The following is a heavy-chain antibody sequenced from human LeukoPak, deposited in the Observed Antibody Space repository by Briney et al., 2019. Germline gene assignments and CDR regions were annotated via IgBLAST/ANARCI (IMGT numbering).Heavy chain of an antibody. D-gene: IGHD2-2*01. Sequence: GGSLRLSCAASGFTFSSYSMNWVRQAPGKGLEWISYIRSSGSTIYYADSVKGRFTISRDNANNSLYLQMDSLRDEDTAVYYCARGGAVGPNPYYSDYWGQGTLVTVSS. V-gene: IGHV3-48*02. J-gene: IGHJ4*02. CDR1: GFTFSSYS. CDR2: IRSSGSTI. CDR3: ARGGAVGPNPYYSDY.